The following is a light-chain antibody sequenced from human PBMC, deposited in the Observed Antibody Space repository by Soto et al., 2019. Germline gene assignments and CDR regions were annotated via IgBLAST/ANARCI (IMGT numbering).Light chain of an antibody. CDR1: QDISTY. V-gene: IGKV1-8*01. J-gene: IGKJ1*01. CDR3: QQYSHYPWT. CDR2: AAS. Sequence: AIRMTQSPSSLSASAGDRVTITCRASQDISTYVAWYQQKPGKAPKLLIYAASTLQSGVPPSLSGSGAGTEFTLTVSSLRPEDFATYYCQQYSHYPWTFGQGTKVDIK.